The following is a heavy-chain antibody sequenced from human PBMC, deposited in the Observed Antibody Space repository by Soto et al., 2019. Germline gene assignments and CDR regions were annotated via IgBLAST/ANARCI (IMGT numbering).Heavy chain of an antibody. CDR1: GGSFRGYY. CDR3: ARGRGYDFWSGYYTYYGMDV. CDR2: INHRGST. D-gene: IGHD3-3*01. V-gene: IGHV4-34*01. J-gene: IGHJ6*02. Sequence: SETLSLTCAVYGGSFRGYYWSWIRHPPGKGLEWMGEINHRGSTNYNPSLKSRVTISVDTSKNQFSLKLSSVTAADTAVCYCARGRGYDFWSGYYTYYGMDVWGQGTTVTVSS.